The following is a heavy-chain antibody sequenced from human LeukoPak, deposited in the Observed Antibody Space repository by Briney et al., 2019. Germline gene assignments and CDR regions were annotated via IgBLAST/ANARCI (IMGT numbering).Heavy chain of an antibody. CDR1: GFTFGGYE. V-gene: IGHV3-48*03. D-gene: IGHD2-21*01. J-gene: IGHJ3*01. CDR3: ARSRSIAGDGFDV. Sequence: GGSLRLSCVASGFTFGGYEMNWVRQAPGKGLEWVSYISSSGYTIYYADSVKGRFTVSRDNAENSLYLQMNSLRAEDTAVHFCARSRSIAGDGFDVWGQGTMVTVSS. CDR2: ISSSGYTI.